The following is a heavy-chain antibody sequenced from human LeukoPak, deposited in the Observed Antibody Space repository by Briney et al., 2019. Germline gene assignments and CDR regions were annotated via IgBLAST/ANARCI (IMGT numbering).Heavy chain of an antibody. CDR2: IYYSGST. J-gene: IGHJ5*02. CDR1: GGSINSYY. D-gene: IGHD2-2*01. CDR3: ARDSTPFSTLNWFDP. V-gene: IGHV4-59*01. Sequence: SETLSLTCTVSGGSINSYYWTWIRQPPGKALEWIGYIYYSGSTYYNPSLKSRVTISLDTSKNPFSLKLSSVTAADTSVYYCARDSTPFSTLNWFDPGAREPPVTVSS.